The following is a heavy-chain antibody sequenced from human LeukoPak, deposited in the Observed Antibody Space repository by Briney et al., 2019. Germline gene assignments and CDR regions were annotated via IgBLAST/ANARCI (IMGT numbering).Heavy chain of an antibody. CDR2: IIPIFGTA. Sequence: GASVKVSCKASGYTFTSYAISWVRQAPGQGLEWMGGIIPIFGTANYAQKFQGRVTITADESTSTAYMELSSLRSEDTAVYYCARDLRVSWFDPWGQGTLVTVSS. CDR1: GYTFTSYA. V-gene: IGHV1-69*13. J-gene: IGHJ5*02. CDR3: ARDLRVSWFDP.